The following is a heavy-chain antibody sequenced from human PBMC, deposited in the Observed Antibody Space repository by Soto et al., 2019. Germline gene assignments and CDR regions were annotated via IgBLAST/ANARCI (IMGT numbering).Heavy chain of an antibody. CDR3: ASPQQGNSPLRTYCTNGVCYPLDY. Sequence: GESLKISCAASGFTFSSYAMSWVRQAPGKGLEWVSAISGSGGSTYYADSVKGRFTISRDNTKNTLYLQMNSLRAEDTAVYYCASPQQGNSPLRTYCTNGVCYPLDYWGQGTLVTVSS. CDR1: GFTFSSYA. D-gene: IGHD2-8*01. V-gene: IGHV3-23*01. J-gene: IGHJ4*02. CDR2: ISGSGGST.